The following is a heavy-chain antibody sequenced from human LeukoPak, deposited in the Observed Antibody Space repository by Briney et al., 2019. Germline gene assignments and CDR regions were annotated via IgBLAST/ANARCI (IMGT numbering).Heavy chain of an antibody. CDR3: ARDTLGEGEDANYAVYYFDY. CDR2: ISSSSSTI. V-gene: IGHV3-48*01. Sequence: GGSLRLSCAASGFTFSSYGMTWVRQAPGKGLEWVSYISSSSSTIYYADSVKGRFTISRDNAKNSLYLQMNSLRADDTAFYYCARDTLGEGEDANYAVYYFDYWGQGTVVTVSS. J-gene: IGHJ4*02. CDR1: GFTFSSYG. D-gene: IGHD4/OR15-4a*01.